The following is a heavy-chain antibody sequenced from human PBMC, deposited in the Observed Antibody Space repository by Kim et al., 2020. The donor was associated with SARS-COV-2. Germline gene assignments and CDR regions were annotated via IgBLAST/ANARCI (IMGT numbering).Heavy chain of an antibody. CDR1: GFTFSSYE. D-gene: IGHD2-2*01. V-gene: IGHV3-48*03. Sequence: GGSLRLSCAASGFTFSSYEMNWVRQAPGKGLEWVSYISSSGSTIYYADSVKGRFTISRDNAKNSLYLQMNSLRAEDTAVYYCARGEAWIVVVPAAKGFIDYWGQGTLVTVSS. CDR2: ISSSGSTI. CDR3: ARGEAWIVVVPAAKGFIDY. J-gene: IGHJ4*02.